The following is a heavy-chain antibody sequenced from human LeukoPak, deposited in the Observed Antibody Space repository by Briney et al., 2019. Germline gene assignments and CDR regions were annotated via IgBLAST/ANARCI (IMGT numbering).Heavy chain of an antibody. CDR3: ARGGGSTPYYFDY. CDR2: INHSRST. Sequence: PSETLSLTCAVYGGSFSGYYWSWIRQPPGKGLEWIGEINHSRSTNYNPSLKSRVTISVDTSKNQFSLKLSSVTAADTAVYYCARGGGSTPYYFDYWGQGTLVTVSS. V-gene: IGHV4-34*01. J-gene: IGHJ4*02. CDR1: GGSFSGYY. D-gene: IGHD2-2*01.